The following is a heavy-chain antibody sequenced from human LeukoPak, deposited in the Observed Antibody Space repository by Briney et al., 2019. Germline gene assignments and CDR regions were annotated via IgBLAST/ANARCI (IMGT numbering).Heavy chain of an antibody. V-gene: IGHV4-30-4*01. D-gene: IGHD3-10*01. Sequence: PSETLSLTCTVSGGSISTGGYYWSWIRQPPGKGLEWIGYISYSGGTYYDPSLKGRVSISADTSKSKFSLKMSSVTAADTAVYYCARLGRFGELYNDYWGQGTLVTVSS. CDR1: GGSISTGGYY. J-gene: IGHJ4*02. CDR3: ARLGRFGELYNDY. CDR2: ISYSGGT.